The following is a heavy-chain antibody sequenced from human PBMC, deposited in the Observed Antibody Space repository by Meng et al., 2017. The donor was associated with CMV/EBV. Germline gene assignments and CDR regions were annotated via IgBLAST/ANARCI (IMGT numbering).Heavy chain of an antibody. V-gene: IGHV1-2*02. CDR2: INPNGGGT. D-gene: IGHD3-3*01. Sequence: ASVKVSCKASGYTFTGYYMHWVRQAPGQGLEWMGWINPNGGGTNYAQKFQGRVTMTRDTSISTAYMELSRLRSDDTAVYYCASLYYDFWSGYWGNYYYGMDVWGQGTTVTVSS. J-gene: IGHJ6*02. CDR3: ASLYYDFWSGYWGNYYYGMDV. CDR1: GYTFTGYY.